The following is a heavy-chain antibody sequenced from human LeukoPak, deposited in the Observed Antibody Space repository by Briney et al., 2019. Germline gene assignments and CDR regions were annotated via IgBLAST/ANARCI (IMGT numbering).Heavy chain of an antibody. D-gene: IGHD3-22*01. J-gene: IGHJ5*02. Sequence: KPSETLSLTCAVYGGSFSGYYWSWIRQPPGKGLEWIGEINHSGSTNYNPSLKSRVTISVDTSKNQFSLKLSSVTAADTAVYYCARHYDSSGYAHLGFDPWGQGTLVTVSS. CDR3: ARHYDSSGYAHLGFDP. CDR1: GGSFSGYY. V-gene: IGHV4-34*01. CDR2: INHSGST.